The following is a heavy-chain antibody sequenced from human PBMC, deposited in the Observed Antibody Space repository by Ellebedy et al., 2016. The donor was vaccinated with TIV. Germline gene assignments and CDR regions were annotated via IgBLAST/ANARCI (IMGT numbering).Heavy chain of an antibody. V-gene: IGHV1-2*02. CDR1: GDTFTGYY. Sequence: ASVKVSCKASGDTFTGYYVHWVRQAPGQGLEWMGWINPNSGGPNYAQKFQGRVTMTRDTSISTAYMELSRLRSDDTAVYYCAREYYDILTGSSSGMDVWGQGTTVTVSS. D-gene: IGHD3-9*01. CDR2: INPNSGGP. CDR3: AREYYDILTGSSSGMDV. J-gene: IGHJ6*02.